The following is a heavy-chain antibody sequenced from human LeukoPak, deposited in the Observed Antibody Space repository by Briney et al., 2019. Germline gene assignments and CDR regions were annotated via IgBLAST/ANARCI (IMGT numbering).Heavy chain of an antibody. CDR2: ISGSGGST. Sequence: PGGSLRLSCAASGFTFSSYAMSWVRQAPGKGLEWVSAISGSGGSTYYADSVEGRFTISRDNSKNTLYLQMNSLRAEDTAVYYCAKDRFGELYLNYFDYWGQGTLVTVSS. V-gene: IGHV3-23*01. J-gene: IGHJ4*02. D-gene: IGHD3-10*01. CDR3: AKDRFGELYLNYFDY. CDR1: GFTFSSYA.